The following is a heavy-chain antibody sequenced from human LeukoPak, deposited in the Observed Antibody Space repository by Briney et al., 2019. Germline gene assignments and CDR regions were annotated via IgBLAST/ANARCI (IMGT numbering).Heavy chain of an antibody. CDR3: ARWEVRVNAFEM. D-gene: IGHD3-10*01. CDR1: GGSINSTSNY. J-gene: IGHJ3*02. CDR2: IYYSGST. V-gene: IGHV4-39*07. Sequence: SETLSLTCTVSGGSINSTSNYWGWIRQPPGKGLEWIGSIYYSGSTSYNPSLKSRVTISVDTSKNQFSLKLSSVTAADTAVYYCARWEVRVNAFEMWGQGTMVTVSS.